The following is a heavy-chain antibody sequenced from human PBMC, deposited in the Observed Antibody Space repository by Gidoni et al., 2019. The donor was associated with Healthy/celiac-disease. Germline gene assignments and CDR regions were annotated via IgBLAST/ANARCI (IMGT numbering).Heavy chain of an antibody. Sequence: EVQLLESGVGLVQPGGSLRLSCAASGFPFSSYAMSWVRQAPGKGLEWVSAISGSGGSTYYADSVKGRFTISRDNSKNTLYLQMNSLRAEDTAVYYCAKDRWGYDLYYFDYWGQGTLVTVSS. V-gene: IGHV3-23*01. CDR3: AKDRWGYDLYYFDY. CDR2: ISGSGGST. D-gene: IGHD2-2*01. CDR1: GFPFSSYA. J-gene: IGHJ4*02.